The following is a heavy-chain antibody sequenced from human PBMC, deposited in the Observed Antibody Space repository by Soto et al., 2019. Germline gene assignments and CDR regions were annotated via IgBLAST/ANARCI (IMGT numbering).Heavy chain of an antibody. CDR1: GFTFSIYT. CDR2: ISPSSDYI. J-gene: IGHJ6*02. D-gene: IGHD2-2*01. Sequence: EVQLVESGGGLVKPGGSLRLSCAASGFTFSIYTMNWVRQAPGKGLEWVSSISPSSDYIYYADSLKGRFTISRDNTKNSLYLQMNSLGVEDTAVYYCARGHIVVSPAASRAYYYGLDVWGQGTTVTVSS. CDR3: ARGHIVVSPAASRAYYYGLDV. V-gene: IGHV3-21*01.